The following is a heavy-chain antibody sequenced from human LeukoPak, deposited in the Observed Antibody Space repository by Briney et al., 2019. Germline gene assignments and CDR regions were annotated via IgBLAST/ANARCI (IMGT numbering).Heavy chain of an antibody. CDR1: GLSLSTRGMG. CDR2: VDWDDDK. V-gene: IGHV2-70*04. Sequence: CGPTLASPTQTLTLTYTFSGLSLSTRGMGVGWIRHTPGKALERFAPVDWDDDKFYSTSLKTRLTISKDTSKNQVDLTMTNMDPVDTATYYCARTPYCGGDCYVDCWGQGTLVTVS. D-gene: IGHD2-21*02. CDR3: ARTPYCGGDCYVDC. J-gene: IGHJ4*02.